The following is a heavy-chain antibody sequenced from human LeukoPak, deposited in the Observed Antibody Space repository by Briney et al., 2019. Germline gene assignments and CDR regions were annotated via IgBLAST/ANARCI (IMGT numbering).Heavy chain of an antibody. J-gene: IGHJ4*02. D-gene: IGHD3-10*01. CDR1: GFTFSSYW. CDR2: IKQDGSEK. V-gene: IGHV3-7*01. CDR3: ARDANNLWFGELLDYFDC. Sequence: PGGSLRLSCGASGFTFSSYWMSWVRQAPGKGLEWVANIKQDGSEKYYVDSVKGRFTISRDNAKNSLYLQMNSLRAEDTAVYYCARDANNLWFGELLDYFDCWGQGTLVTVSS.